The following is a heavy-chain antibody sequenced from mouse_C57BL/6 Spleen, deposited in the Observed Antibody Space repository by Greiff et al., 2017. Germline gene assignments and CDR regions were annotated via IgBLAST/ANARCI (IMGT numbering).Heavy chain of an antibody. CDR3: ANITTGVAEAMDD. V-gene: IGHV1-7*01. CDR2: INTSSGYT. J-gene: IGHJ4*01. CDR1: GYTFTSYW. Sequence: VQLQQSGAELAKPGASVKLSCKASGYTFTSYWMHWVKQRPGQGLEWIGYINTSSGYTKYTQKFKDKATLTADKSSSPAYMQLSSLTYEDSAIYYGANITTGVAEAMDDWGQGTSGT. D-gene: IGHD1-1*01.